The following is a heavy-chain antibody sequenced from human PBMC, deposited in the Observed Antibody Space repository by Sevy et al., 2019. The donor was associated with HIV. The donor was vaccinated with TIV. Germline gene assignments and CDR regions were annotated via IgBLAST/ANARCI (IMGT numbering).Heavy chain of an antibody. D-gene: IGHD3-22*01. Sequence: GGSLRLSCAASGFTFSSYAMSWVRQAPGKGLEWVSAISGSGGSTYYADSAKGRFTISRDNSKNTLYLQMNSLRAEDTAVYYCAKDWGYYDSSGYYPDDWGQGTLVTVSS. CDR1: GFTFSSYA. CDR2: ISGSGGST. V-gene: IGHV3-23*01. CDR3: AKDWGYYDSSGYYPDD. J-gene: IGHJ4*02.